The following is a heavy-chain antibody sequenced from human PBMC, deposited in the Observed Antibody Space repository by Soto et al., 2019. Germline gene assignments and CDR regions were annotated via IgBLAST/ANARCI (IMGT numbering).Heavy chain of an antibody. CDR2: ITGSDDST. J-gene: IGHJ1*01. D-gene: IGHD2-2*01. Sequence: GGSLRLSCAASGFTFSNYAMSWVRQAPGKGLEWVASITGSDDSTYYADSVKGRFTISRDNSRDTLYLQMNSLRGEDTALYYCAKATHNAERAYCSTTSCAAEYFQGWGQGALVTVSS. V-gene: IGHV3-23*01. CDR3: AKATHNAERAYCSTTSCAAEYFQG. CDR1: GFTFSNYA.